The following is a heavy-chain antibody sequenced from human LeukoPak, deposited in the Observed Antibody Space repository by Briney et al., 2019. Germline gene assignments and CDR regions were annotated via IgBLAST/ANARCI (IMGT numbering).Heavy chain of an antibody. CDR1: GGSIGSYY. CDR2: IYYSGST. V-gene: IGHV4-59*01. J-gene: IGHJ3*02. D-gene: IGHD3-22*01. CDR3: ARFSITLITLTALDI. Sequence: SEPLSLTCTVSGGSIGSYYWSWIRQPPGKGLEWIGYIYYSGSTNYSPSVKSRITMSVDTSKNQFSLRLTSVTAADTAVYYCARFSITLITLTALDIWGQGTMVTV.